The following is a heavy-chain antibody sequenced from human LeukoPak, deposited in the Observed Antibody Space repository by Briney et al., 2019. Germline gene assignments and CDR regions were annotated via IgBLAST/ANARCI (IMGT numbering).Heavy chain of an antibody. Sequence: GASVKVSCKASGYTFTGYYMHWVRQAPGQGLEWMGWINPNSGGTNYAQKFRGRVTMTRDTSISTAYMELSRLRSDDTAVYYCARDRVRYYYDSSGYYYGYWGQGTLVTVSS. CDR3: ARDRVRYYYDSSGYYYGY. J-gene: IGHJ4*02. V-gene: IGHV1-2*02. D-gene: IGHD3-22*01. CDR2: INPNSGGT. CDR1: GYTFTGYY.